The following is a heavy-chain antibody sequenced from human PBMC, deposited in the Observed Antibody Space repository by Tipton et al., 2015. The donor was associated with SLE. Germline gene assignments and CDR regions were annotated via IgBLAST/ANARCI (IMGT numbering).Heavy chain of an antibody. Sequence: TLSLTCTVSGDSITSFNQYWGWIRQPPGRRLEYLASLYHSGDIYYNPSLRSRLTISMDTSKNQFSLRLRSVTAADTAVYYCVRINSGASRLFDYWGQGMLVAVSS. D-gene: IGHD1-26*01. CDR2: LYHSGDI. J-gene: IGHJ4*02. V-gene: IGHV4-39*07. CDR1: GDSITSFNQY. CDR3: VRINSGASRLFDY.